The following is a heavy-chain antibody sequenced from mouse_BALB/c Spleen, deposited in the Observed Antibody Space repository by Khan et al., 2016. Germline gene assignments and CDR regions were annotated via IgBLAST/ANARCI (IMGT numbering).Heavy chain of an antibody. CDR3: VRSDYGRGGFVY. J-gene: IGHJ3*01. D-gene: IGHD1-1*02. CDR1: DYSITSDYA. CDR2: ISYSGSI. Sequence: EVQLQESGPGLVKPSQSLSLTCTVTDYSITSDYAWNWIRQFPGNKLEWMGYISYSGSISYNPSPKSRISITRDTSKNQLFLQLNSVPTEDTATYRCVRSDYGRGGFVYWGRGTLVTVSA. V-gene: IGHV3-2*02.